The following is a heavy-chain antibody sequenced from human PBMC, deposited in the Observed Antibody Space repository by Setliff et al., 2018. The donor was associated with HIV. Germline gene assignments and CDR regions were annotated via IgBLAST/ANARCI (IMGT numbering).Heavy chain of an antibody. CDR2: ISSSSSYI. D-gene: IGHD1-26*01. CDR3: TTLVGANPWHDAFDI. Sequence: GGSLRLSCAASGFTFSSYSMNWVRQAPGKGLEWVSSISSSSSYIYYADSVKGRFTISRDNAKNSLYLQMNSLQTEDTALYYCTTLVGANPWHDAFDIWGHGTMVTVSS. CDR1: GFTFSSYS. V-gene: IGHV3-21*03. J-gene: IGHJ3*02.